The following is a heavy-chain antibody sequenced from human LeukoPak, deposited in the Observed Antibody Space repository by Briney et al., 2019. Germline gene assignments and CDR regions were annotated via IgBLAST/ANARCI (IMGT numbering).Heavy chain of an antibody. V-gene: IGHV3-66*01. CDR1: GFTVSSNY. CDR3: ASSGSYWILFDY. CDR2: IYSGGST. Sequence: GGSLRLSCAASGFTVSSNYMSWVRQAPGKGLEWVSVIYSGGSTYYADSVKGRFTISRDNAKNSLYLQMNSLRAEDTAVYYCASSGSYWILFDYWGQGTLVTVSS. J-gene: IGHJ4*02. D-gene: IGHD1-26*01.